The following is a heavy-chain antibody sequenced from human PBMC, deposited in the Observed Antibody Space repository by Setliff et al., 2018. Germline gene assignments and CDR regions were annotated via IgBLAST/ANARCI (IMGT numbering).Heavy chain of an antibody. CDR1: GFAFRSYS. CDR3: AKEAGYNSGRHDY. D-gene: IGHD6-19*01. J-gene: IGHJ4*02. V-gene: IGHV3-48*01. CDR2: ISGSSSTI. Sequence: GSLRLSCSASGFAFRSYSMNWVRQTPGKGLEWVSYISGSSSTIYYADSVKGRFTISRDNSKNTLHLQMNSLRAEDTAVYYCAKEAGYNSGRHDYWGQGTLVTVSS.